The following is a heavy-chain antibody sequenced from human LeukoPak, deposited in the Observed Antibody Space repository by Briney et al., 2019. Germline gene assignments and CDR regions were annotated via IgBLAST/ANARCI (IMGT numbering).Heavy chain of an antibody. D-gene: IGHD2-15*01. CDR1: GGTFSSYA. CDR3: AIMVVATHRSWFDP. CDR2: IIPIFGTA. Sequence: SVKVSCKASGGTFSSYAISWVRQAPGQGLEWMGGIIPIFGTANYAQKFQGRVTITADKSTSTAYMELSSLRSEDTAVYYCAIMVVATHRSWFDPWGQGTLVTVSS. J-gene: IGHJ5*02. V-gene: IGHV1-69*06.